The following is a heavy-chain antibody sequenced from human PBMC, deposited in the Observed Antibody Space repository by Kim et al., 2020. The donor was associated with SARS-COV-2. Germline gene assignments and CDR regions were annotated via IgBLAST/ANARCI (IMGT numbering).Heavy chain of an antibody. CDR2: VNRDGSTT. V-gene: IGHV3-74*01. CDR1: GFTFSSYW. D-gene: IGHD3-10*01. CDR3: ARETPVRGEYYFDY. J-gene: IGHJ4*02. Sequence: GGSLRLSCAASGFTFSSYWMHWVRQAPGKGLVWVSRVNRDGSTTNYADSVKGRFTISRDNAKKTLYLQMNSLRAEDTAVYYCARETPVRGEYYFDYWGQGILVTGFS.